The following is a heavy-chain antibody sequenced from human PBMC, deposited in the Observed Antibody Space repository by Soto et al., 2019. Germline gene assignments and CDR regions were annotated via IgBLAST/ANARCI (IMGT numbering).Heavy chain of an antibody. Sequence: PSETVSRTCAVCGGSMSSGGYSWSWIRQPPGKGLEWIGYIYHSGSTYYNPSLKSRVTISVDRSKNQFSLKLSSVTAADTAVYYCARVPDRWGQGTLVTVSS. V-gene: IGHV4-30-2*01. CDR2: IYHSGST. CDR1: GGSMSSGGYS. CDR3: ARVPDR. D-gene: IGHD2-2*01. J-gene: IGHJ5*02.